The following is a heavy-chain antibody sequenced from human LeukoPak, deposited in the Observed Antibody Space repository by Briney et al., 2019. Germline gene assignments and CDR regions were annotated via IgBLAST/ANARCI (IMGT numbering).Heavy chain of an antibody. CDR2: IYYSGST. V-gene: IGHV4-59*08. J-gene: IGHJ4*02. Sequence: SETLSLTCTVSGGSISSYYWSWIRQPPGKGLEWIGYIYYSGSTNYNPPLKSRVTISVDTSKNQFSLKLSSVTAADTAVYYCARNRRYGGNSFDYWGQGTLVTVSS. CDR3: ARNRRYGGNSFDY. CDR1: GGSISSYY. D-gene: IGHD4-23*01.